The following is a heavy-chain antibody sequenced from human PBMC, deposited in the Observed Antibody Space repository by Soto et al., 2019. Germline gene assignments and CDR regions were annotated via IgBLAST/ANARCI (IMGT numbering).Heavy chain of an antibody. J-gene: IGHJ6*02. CDR1: GFTFSSYW. Sequence: QAGGSLRLSCAASGFTFSSYWMSWVRQAPGKGLEWVANIKQDGSEKYYVDSVKGRFTISRDNAKNSLYLQMNSLRAEDTAVYYCARDNGDGPYYYGMDVWGQGTTVTVSS. CDR3: ARDNGDGPYYYGMDV. V-gene: IGHV3-7*03. D-gene: IGHD2-8*01. CDR2: IKQDGSEK.